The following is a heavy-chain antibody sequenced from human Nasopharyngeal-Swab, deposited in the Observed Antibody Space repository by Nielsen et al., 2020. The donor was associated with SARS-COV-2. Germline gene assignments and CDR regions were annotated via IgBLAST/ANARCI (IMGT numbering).Heavy chain of an antibody. V-gene: IGHV3-23*01. CDR1: GFTFSSYA. J-gene: IGHJ6*02. CDR3: AKALSANNWNYYYYGMDV. Sequence: GGSLRLSCAASGFTFSSYAMSGVRQAPGKGLEWVSAISGSGGSTYYADSVKGRFTISRDNSKNTLYLQMNSLRAEDTAVYYCAKALSANNWNYYYYGMDVWGQGTTVTVSS. D-gene: IGHD1-20*01. CDR2: ISGSGGST.